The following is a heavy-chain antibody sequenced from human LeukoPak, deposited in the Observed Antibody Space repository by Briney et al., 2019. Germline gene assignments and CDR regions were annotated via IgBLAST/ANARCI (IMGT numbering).Heavy chain of an antibody. V-gene: IGHV4-34*01. CDR1: GGSFSGYY. D-gene: IGHD6-13*01. CDR2: INHSGST. Sequence: SETLSLTCAVYGGSFSGYYWSWIRQPPGKGLEWIGEINHSGSTNYNPSLKSPVTISVDTSKNQFSLKLNSVTAADTAVYYCARDGVPYSSSWSRGWFDPWGQGTLVTVSS. J-gene: IGHJ5*02. CDR3: ARDGVPYSSSWSRGWFDP.